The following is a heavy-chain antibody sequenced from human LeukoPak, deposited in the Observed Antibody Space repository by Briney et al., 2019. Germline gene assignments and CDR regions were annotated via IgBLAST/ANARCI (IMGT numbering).Heavy chain of an antibody. CDR1: GGSISSSNW. J-gene: IGHJ4*02. V-gene: IGHV4-4*02. D-gene: IGHD3-3*01. Sequence: PSETLSLTCAVSGGSISSSNWWSWVRQPPGKGLEWIGEIYHSGSTNYNPSLKSRVTISVDTSKNQFSLKLSSVTAADTAVYYCARDASGDFWSGYFDYWGQGTLVTVSS. CDR2: IYHSGST. CDR3: ARDASGDFWSGYFDY.